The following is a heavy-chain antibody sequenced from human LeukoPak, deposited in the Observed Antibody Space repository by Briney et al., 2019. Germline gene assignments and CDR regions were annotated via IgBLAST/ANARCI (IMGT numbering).Heavy chain of an antibody. J-gene: IGHJ2*01. Sequence: PSETLSLTCTVSGGSISSYYWSWIRQPPGKGLEWIGYIYYSGSTNYNPSLKSRVTISVDTSKNQFSLKLSSMTAADTAVYYCARDLTGEGHWYFDLWGRGTLVTVSS. V-gene: IGHV4-59*01. CDR3: ARDLTGEGHWYFDL. D-gene: IGHD3-16*01. CDR1: GGSISSYY. CDR2: IYYSGST.